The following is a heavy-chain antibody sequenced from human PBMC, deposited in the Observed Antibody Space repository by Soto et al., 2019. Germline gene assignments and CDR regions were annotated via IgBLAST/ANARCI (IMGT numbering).Heavy chain of an antibody. D-gene: IGHD4-17*01. CDR1: GITFSKAW. J-gene: IGHJ6*02. CDR3: TTNFYSDHGIAV. CDR2: IKRKSDGGTT. V-gene: IGHV3-15*01. Sequence: EVQLVESGGGLVKPGGSLRLSCAASGITFSKAWMNWVRQSPGKGLEWVGRIKRKSDGGTTAYAAPVKGRFTISREDSKNTLCLQMNSLKTEDTAVYYCTTNFYSDHGIAVWGQGTTVTVSS.